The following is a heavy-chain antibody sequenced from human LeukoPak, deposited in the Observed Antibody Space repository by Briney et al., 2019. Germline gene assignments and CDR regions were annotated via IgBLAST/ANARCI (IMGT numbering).Heavy chain of an antibody. Sequence: SGPTLVKPTQTLTLTCTFSGFSLSTPGAGVTWVRQPPGKALEWLALIYWNDDKRYSPSLKTRLTITKDTSKNQVVLTMTNMDPVDTGTYYCAHDRPGIGFDPWGQGTLVTVSS. CDR2: IYWNDDK. CDR3: AHDRPGIGFDP. J-gene: IGHJ5*02. D-gene: IGHD3-22*01. CDR1: GFSLSTPGAG. V-gene: IGHV2-5*01.